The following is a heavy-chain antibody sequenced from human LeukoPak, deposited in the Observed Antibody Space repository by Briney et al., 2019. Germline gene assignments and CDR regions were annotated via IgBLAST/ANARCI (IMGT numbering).Heavy chain of an antibody. J-gene: IGHJ3*02. CDR3: AREEPGIAVAKDAFDI. Sequence: ASVKVSCKASGYTFTSYYMHWVRQAPGQGLEWMGIINPSGGSTSYAQKFQGRVTMTRDTSTSTVYMELSSLRSEDTAVYYCAREEPGIAVAKDAFDIWGQGTMVTVSS. CDR2: INPSGGST. CDR1: GYTFTSYY. V-gene: IGHV1-46*01. D-gene: IGHD6-19*01.